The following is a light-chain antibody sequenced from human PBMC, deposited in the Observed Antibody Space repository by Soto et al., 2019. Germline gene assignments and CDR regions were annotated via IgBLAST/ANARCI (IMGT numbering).Light chain of an antibody. CDR1: QDISNY. V-gene: IGKV1-5*03. J-gene: IGKJ1*01. Sequence: DIQMTQSPSSLSASVGDRLAVTCQASQDISNYLNWYQQKPGKAPKLLIYKASTLKSGVPSRFSGSGSGTGFTLTINSLQRDDFATYYCQHYHSYSEEFGQGTKVDIK. CDR3: QHYHSYSEE. CDR2: KAS.